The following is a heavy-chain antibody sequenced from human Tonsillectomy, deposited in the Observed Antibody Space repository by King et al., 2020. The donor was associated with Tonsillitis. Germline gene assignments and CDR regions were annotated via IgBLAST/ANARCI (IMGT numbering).Heavy chain of an antibody. V-gene: IGHV5-51*01. CDR3: ARQGPMTTVTTDAEYFQH. Sequence: QLVQSGAEVKKPGESLKISCKGSGYSFTSYWIGWVRQMPGKGLEWRGISYPGDSDTIYSPSFQDQVTISADQSISTAYLQWLSLKAADTAMYYCARQGPMTTVTTDAEYFQHWGQGTLVTVSS. CDR1: GYSFTSYW. J-gene: IGHJ1*01. D-gene: IGHD4-17*01. CDR2: SYPGDSDT.